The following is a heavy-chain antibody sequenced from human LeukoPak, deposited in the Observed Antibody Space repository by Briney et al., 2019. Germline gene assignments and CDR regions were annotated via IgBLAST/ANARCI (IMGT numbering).Heavy chain of an antibody. D-gene: IGHD6-13*01. V-gene: IGHV3-30*18. J-gene: IGHJ5*02. CDR2: ISYDGNNK. CDR1: GFSFSTSG. Sequence: GGSLRLSCAASGFSFSTSGMHWVRQAPGRGLEWVAFISYDGNNKYYADSVKGRFTLSRDNSKNTLYLQMNSLRPEDTAVYYCAKNPSGVDIAAAEPWGQGTLVTVSS. CDR3: AKNPSGVDIAAAEP.